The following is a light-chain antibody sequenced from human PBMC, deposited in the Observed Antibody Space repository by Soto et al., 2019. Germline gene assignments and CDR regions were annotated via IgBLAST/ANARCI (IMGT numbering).Light chain of an antibody. J-gene: IGLJ1*01. CDR1: SSDVGGYNY. CDR3: TSYKSSSTLYV. Sequence: QSALTQPASVSVSPGQSISISCTRTSSDVGGYNYVSWYQQHPGKAPKLMIYDVRNRASGASNRFSGSKSGNTASLTISGLQAEVEADYYCTSYKSSSTLYVFGTGTKVTVL. CDR2: DVR. V-gene: IGLV2-14*01.